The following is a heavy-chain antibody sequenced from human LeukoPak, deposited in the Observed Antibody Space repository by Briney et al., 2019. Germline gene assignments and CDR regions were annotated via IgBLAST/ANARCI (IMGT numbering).Heavy chain of an antibody. Sequence: PGGSLRLSCAASGFTFSSYSMNWVRQAPGKGLEWVSSISSSSSYIYYADSVKGRFTISRDNAKNSLYLQMNSLRAEDTAVYYCARRRELLSAEYFQHWGQGTLVTVSS. J-gene: IGHJ1*01. CDR3: ARRRELLSAEYFQH. V-gene: IGHV3-21*01. CDR2: ISSSSSYI. CDR1: GFTFSSYS. D-gene: IGHD1-26*01.